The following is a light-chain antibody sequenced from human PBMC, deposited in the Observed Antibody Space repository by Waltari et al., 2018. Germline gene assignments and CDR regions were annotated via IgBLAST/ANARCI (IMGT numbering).Light chain of an antibody. CDR2: WAS. J-gene: IGKJ1*01. Sequence: DIVMTQSPDSLAVSLGERATINCKSSQSVLYSSNNKNYLAWYQQKPGQPPKLLIYWASTRESGVPDRFNGSGSGTDFTLTISSLQAEDVAVYYCQQYYSTPRRTFGQGTKVEIK. CDR1: QSVLYSSNNKNY. V-gene: IGKV4-1*01. CDR3: QQYYSTPRRT.